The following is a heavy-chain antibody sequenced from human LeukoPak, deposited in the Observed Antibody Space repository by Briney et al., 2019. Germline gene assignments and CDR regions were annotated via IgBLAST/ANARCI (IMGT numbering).Heavy chain of an antibody. D-gene: IGHD3-10*01. V-gene: IGHV1-8*01. Sequence: AASVTVSCKASGYTFTSYDINWVRQATGQGLEWMGWMNPNSGNTGYAQKFQGRVTMTRNTSISTAYMELSSLRSEDTAVYYCARVGYYYGSGRRSLYYFDYWGQGTLVTVSS. CDR1: GYTFTSYD. CDR2: MNPNSGNT. CDR3: ARVGYYYGSGRRSLYYFDY. J-gene: IGHJ4*02.